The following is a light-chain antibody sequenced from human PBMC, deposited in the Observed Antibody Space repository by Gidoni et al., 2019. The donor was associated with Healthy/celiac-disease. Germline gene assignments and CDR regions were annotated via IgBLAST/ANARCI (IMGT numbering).Light chain of an antibody. CDR3: QQRSNWPIT. Sequence: EIVLTQSPATLSLSPGERATLSCRASPSVSSYLAWYQQKPGQAPRPLIYDASNRATGIPARFSGSGSGTDFTLTISSLEPEDFAVYYCQQRSNWPITFGQGTRLEIK. CDR2: DAS. J-gene: IGKJ5*01. CDR1: PSVSSY. V-gene: IGKV3-11*01.